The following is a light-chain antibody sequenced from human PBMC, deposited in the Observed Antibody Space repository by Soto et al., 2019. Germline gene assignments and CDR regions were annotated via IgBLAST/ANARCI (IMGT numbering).Light chain of an antibody. Sequence: QFLLTQPDSVSGSPCQSITISCTGTSSDVGGYNYVSWYQQHPGKAPKLMIYDVSNRPSGVSNRFSGSKSGNTASLTISGLQAEDEADYYCSSYTSSSTLFGTGTKVTVL. CDR3: SSYTSSSTL. CDR1: SSDVGGYNY. CDR2: DVS. J-gene: IGLJ1*01. V-gene: IGLV2-14*01.